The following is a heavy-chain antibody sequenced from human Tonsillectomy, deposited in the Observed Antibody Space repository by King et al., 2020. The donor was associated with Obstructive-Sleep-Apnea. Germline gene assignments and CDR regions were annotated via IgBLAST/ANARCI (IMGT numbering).Heavy chain of an antibody. CDR3: ARGEYYYDSSGYYDSAFDI. V-gene: IGHV3-48*01. Sequence: VQLVESGGGLVQPGGSLRLSCAASGLTFNTYSINWVRQAPGKGLEWVSYISSSSSPKKYADSVKGRFTISRDNAKNSLYLQMNSLRAEDTAVYYCARGEYYYDSSGYYDSAFDIWGQGTMATVSS. CDR1: GLTFNTYS. D-gene: IGHD3-22*01. CDR2: ISSSSSPK. J-gene: IGHJ3*02.